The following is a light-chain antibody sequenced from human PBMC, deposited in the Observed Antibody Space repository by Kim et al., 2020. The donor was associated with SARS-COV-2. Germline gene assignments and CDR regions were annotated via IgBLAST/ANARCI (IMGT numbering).Light chain of an antibody. CDR2: DVT. CDR3: CSYAGSYTYV. J-gene: IGLJ1*01. Sequence: GQSVTISCTGTSRGVGGDDFVSWYQQHPGKAPKLMINDVTKRPSGVPDRFSASKSGNTASLTISGLQAEDEADYYCCSYAGSYTYVFGTGTKVTVL. V-gene: IGLV2-11*03. CDR1: SRGVGGDDF.